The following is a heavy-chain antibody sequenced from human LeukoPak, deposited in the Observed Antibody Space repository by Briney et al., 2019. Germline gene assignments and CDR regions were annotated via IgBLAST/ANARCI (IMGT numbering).Heavy chain of an antibody. D-gene: IGHD3-22*01. CDR1: GYTFTSYG. CDR3: ARGDYYDSSGYSVY. V-gene: IGHV1-18*01. Sequence: ASVKVSCKASGYTFTSYGISWVRQAPGQGLEWMGWISAYNGNTNYAQKLQGRVTMTADTSTSTAYMELRSLRSDDTAVYYCARGDYYDSSGYSVYWGQGTLVTVSS. J-gene: IGHJ4*02. CDR2: ISAYNGNT.